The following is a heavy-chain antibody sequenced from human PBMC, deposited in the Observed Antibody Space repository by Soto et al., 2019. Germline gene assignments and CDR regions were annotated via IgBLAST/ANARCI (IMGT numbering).Heavy chain of an antibody. Sequence: QVQLVQSGAEVKKPGASVKVACKTSGYTFTNYFVHWVRQAPGQGLEWMGAINPGSRITNYALKFKGRVTMTRDTSTNTVYLELSSLRSEDTAVYSCARDPNYYDFWAGSYYYHGMDVWGQGTTVTVSS. D-gene: IGHD3-3*01. CDR3: ARDPNYYDFWAGSYYYHGMDV. CDR2: INPGSRIT. J-gene: IGHJ6*02. CDR1: GYTFTNYF. V-gene: IGHV1-46*01.